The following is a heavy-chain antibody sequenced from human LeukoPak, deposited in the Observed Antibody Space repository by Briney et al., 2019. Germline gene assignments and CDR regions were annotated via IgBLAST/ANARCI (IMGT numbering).Heavy chain of an antibody. CDR2: ITSGTTYI. D-gene: IGHD1-1*01. CDR3: AREGNGYGY. Sequence: PGGSLRLSCAASGFTFSDYNMNWVRQSPEKGLEWVSSITSGTTYIYYADSVRGRFTLSRDNAKNSLYLQMNSLRAEDTALYHCAREGNGYGYWGQGTLVTVSS. CDR1: GFTFSDYN. V-gene: IGHV3-21*04. J-gene: IGHJ4*02.